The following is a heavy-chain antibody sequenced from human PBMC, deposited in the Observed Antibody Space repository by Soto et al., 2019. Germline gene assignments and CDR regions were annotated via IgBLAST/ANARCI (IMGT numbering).Heavy chain of an antibody. CDR2: IYYSGNA. CDR3: VRASTLDY. J-gene: IGHJ4*02. V-gene: IGHV4-39*01. CDR1: GATINRGSYY. Sequence: QLQLQESGPGLVKPPETLSLTCSVSGATINRGSYYWGWVRQPPGKGLEWIGSIYYSGNAYYSPSLTNRVPRSVATSKNQFSLKVHSVTSADTAVYYCVRASTLDYWGQGILVTVSS.